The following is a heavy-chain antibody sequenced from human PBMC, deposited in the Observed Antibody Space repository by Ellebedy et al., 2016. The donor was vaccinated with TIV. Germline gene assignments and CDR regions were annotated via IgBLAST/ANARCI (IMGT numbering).Heavy chain of an antibody. Sequence: GESLKISCAASGFTVSSNYMSWVRQAPGKGLEWVAIIKQDGSETYYGDSVKGRFTISRDNAQSSLYLQMNTLRAEDTAVYYCASPPFYYYGLDVWGQGTTVIVSS. V-gene: IGHV3-7*03. J-gene: IGHJ6*02. CDR1: GFTVSSNY. CDR3: ASPPFYYYGLDV. CDR2: IKQDGSET.